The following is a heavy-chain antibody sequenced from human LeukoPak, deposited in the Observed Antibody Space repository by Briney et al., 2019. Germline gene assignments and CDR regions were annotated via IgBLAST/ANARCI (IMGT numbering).Heavy chain of an antibody. J-gene: IGHJ1*01. D-gene: IGHD3-9*01. CDR3: AXXXXXXSDTIPDYFQH. CDR1: GYTFTGYY. V-gene: IGHV1-2*02. CDR2: INPNSGGA. Sequence: ASVKVSCKASGYTFTGYYMHWVRQAPGQGLEWMGWINPNSGGANYAQKFQGRVSMTRDTSISTAYMELSRLRSDDTAAYYCAXXXXXXSDTIPDYFQHWGQGTLVTVSS.